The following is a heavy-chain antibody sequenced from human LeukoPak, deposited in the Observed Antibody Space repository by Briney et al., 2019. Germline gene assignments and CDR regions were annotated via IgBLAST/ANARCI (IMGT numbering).Heavy chain of an antibody. CDR1: GDSVSSNSAT. J-gene: IGHJ4*02. D-gene: IGHD6-13*01. CDR2: TYYRSKWYN. CDR3: ARGSSSSSWNFDY. V-gene: IGHV6-1*01. Sequence: SQTLSLTCAISGDSVSSNSATWTWTRQSPSRGLEWLGRTYYRSKWYNDYAVSVKSRITINPDTSKNQFSLHLNSVTPEDTAVYYCARGSSSSSWNFDYWGQGTLVTVSS.